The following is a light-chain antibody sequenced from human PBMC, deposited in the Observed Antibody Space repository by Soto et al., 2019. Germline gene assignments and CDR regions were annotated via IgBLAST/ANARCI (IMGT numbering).Light chain of an antibody. V-gene: IGKV3-20*01. Sequence: EIVLTRSPGTLSLSPGERATLSCRASQSVSSNYLAWYQQKPGQAPRLLIYGASSRVTGIPDRFSGSGSGTDFTLTISRLAPEDFAVYYCQQYGSSPPLFTLGPGTKVDF. CDR3: QQYGSSPPLFT. CDR1: QSVSSNY. J-gene: IGKJ3*01. CDR2: GAS.